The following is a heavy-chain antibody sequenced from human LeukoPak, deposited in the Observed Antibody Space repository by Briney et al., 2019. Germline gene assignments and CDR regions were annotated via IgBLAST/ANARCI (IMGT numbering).Heavy chain of an antibody. CDR1: GFTFSSYS. Sequence: GGSLRLSCAASGFTFSSYSMNWVRQAPGKGLEWVSSISSSSSYIYYADSVKGRFTISRDNAKNSLYLQMNSLGAEDTAVYYCASLYSDYFDYWGQGTLVTVSS. CDR3: ASLYSDYFDY. CDR2: ISSSSSYI. J-gene: IGHJ4*02. D-gene: IGHD2-15*01. V-gene: IGHV3-21*01.